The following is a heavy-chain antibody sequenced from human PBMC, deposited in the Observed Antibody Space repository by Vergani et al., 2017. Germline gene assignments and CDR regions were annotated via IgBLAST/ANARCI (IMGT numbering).Heavy chain of an antibody. D-gene: IGHD2-2*01. J-gene: IGHJ4*02. CDR2: IKQDGSEK. V-gene: IGHV3-7*01. CDR3: ARDPPGRFDY. Sequence: EVDLVESGGGLAQPGGSLRLSCEASGITFWKFGMNWVRQGPGKGLEWVANIKQDGSEKYYLDSVKGRFTISRDNAKNSLYLQMNSLIAEDTAVYHCARDPPGRFDYWGQGTLVTVSS. CDR1: GITFWKFG.